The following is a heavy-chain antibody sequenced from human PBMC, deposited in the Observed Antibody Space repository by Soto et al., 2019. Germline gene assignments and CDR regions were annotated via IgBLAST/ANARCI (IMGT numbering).Heavy chain of an antibody. V-gene: IGHV3-9*01. CDR1: GFTFDDYA. CDR2: ISWNSGMI. D-gene: IGHD6-19*01. J-gene: IGHJ4*02. CDR3: AKDIREYGSGWTYFDN. Sequence: EVQLVESGGGLVQPGRSLRLACAASGFTFDDYAMHWVRQGPGKGLECVSGISWNSGMIDYEDSVKGRFTISRDNAKKSLYLQMNSLRGEDTALYYCAKDIREYGSGWTYFDNWGQGTLVTVSS.